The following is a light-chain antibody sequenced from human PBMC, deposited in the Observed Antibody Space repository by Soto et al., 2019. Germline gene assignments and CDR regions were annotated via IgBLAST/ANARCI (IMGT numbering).Light chain of an antibody. CDR1: SNDVGSYNR. Sequence: QSVLTQPASVSGSPGQSITISCTGSSNDVGSYNRVSWYQQPPGTAPKLLIYEVSNRPSGVPDRFSGSKSGNTASLTISGLQDEDEANYYCSSDTSTSSLVFGGGTKVTVL. J-gene: IGLJ2*01. CDR3: SSDTSTSSLV. V-gene: IGLV2-18*02. CDR2: EVS.